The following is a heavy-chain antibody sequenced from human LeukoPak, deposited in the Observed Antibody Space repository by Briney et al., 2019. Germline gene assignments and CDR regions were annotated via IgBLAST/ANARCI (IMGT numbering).Heavy chain of an antibody. CDR2: IYYSGST. V-gene: IGHV4-59*01. J-gene: IGHJ6*03. CDR1: GGSISSYY. D-gene: IGHD5-18*01. Sequence: SETLSLTCTVSGGSISSYYWSWIRQPPGKGLEWIGYIYYSGSTNYNPSLKSRISISVDTSKNQFSLKLSSVTAADTAVYYCERTTEGGYTYNYFYYYYMDVWGKGTTVTISS. CDR3: ERTTEGGYTYNYFYYYYMDV.